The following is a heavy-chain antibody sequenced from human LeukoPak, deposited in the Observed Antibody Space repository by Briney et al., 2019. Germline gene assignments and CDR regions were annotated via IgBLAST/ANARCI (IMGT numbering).Heavy chain of an antibody. CDR2: IYYSGST. CDR1: GGSISSYY. D-gene: IGHD3-10*01. J-gene: IGHJ6*03. CDR3: ARGHDYYGSGSYYRGYYYYYYMDV. Sequence: SETLSLTCTVSGGSISSYYWSWIRQPPGKGLEWIGYIYYSGSTNYNPSLKSRVTISVDTSKNQFSLKLSSVTAADTAVYYCARGHDYYGSGSYYRGYYYYYYMDVWGKGTTVTISS. V-gene: IGHV4-59*01.